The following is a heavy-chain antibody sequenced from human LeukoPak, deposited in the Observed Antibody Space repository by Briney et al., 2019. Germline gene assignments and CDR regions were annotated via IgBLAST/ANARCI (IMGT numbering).Heavy chain of an antibody. D-gene: IGHD3-22*01. CDR1: GGTFISYA. V-gene: IGHV1-69*04. CDR3: ARDRNRAGYYYDSSGYYPFDY. Sequence: SVKVSCKASGGTFISYAISWVRQAPGQGLEWMGRIIPILGIANYAQKFQGRVTITADKSTSTAYMELSSLRSEDTAVYYCARDRNRAGYYYDSSGYYPFDYWGQGTLVTVSS. J-gene: IGHJ4*02. CDR2: IIPILGIA.